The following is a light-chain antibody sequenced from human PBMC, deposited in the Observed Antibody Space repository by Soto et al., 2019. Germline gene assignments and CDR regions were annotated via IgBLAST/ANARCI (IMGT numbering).Light chain of an antibody. CDR2: EGS. J-gene: IGLJ2*01. V-gene: IGLV2-23*01. CDR1: SSDVGSCNL. Sequence: QSVLTQPASVSGSPGQSLTISCTGTSSDVGSCNLVSWYQQHPGKAPKLIIYEGSKRPSGVSNRFSGSKSGNTASLTISGLQAEDEAAYYCCSYATSGTLLFGGGTKLTVL. CDR3: CSYATSGTLL.